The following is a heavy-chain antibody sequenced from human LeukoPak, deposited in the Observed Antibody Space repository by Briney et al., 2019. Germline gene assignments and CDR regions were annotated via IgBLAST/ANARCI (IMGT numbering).Heavy chain of an antibody. CDR1: GGSISSYY. CDR2: ISDIGSI. V-gene: IGHV4-59*08. CDR3: AGHHPRNTVDF. D-gene: IGHD2-8*02. Sequence: SETLSLTCTVSGGSISSYYWSWIRQPPGKGLEWIAYISDIGSINYNPSLTSRVTISLDTSKNQFSLKLSSVTAADTAVYYCAGHHPRNTVDFWGQGTLVTVSS. J-gene: IGHJ4*02.